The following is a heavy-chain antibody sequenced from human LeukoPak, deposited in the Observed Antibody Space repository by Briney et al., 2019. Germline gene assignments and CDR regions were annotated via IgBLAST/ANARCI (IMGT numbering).Heavy chain of an antibody. CDR2: IYYRGST. J-gene: IGHJ3*02. Sequence: SQTLSLTCTVSGGSISSGDYYWSWIRQPPGKGLEWIGYIYYRGSTYYNPSLKSRVTISVDTSKNQFSLKLSSVTAADTAVYYCARTQGTFPDAFDIWGQGTMVTVSS. D-gene: IGHD3-10*01. CDR3: ARTQGTFPDAFDI. V-gene: IGHV4-30-4*01. CDR1: GGSISSGDYY.